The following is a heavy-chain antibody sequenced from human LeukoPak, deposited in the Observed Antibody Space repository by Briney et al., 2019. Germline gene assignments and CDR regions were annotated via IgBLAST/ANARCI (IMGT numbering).Heavy chain of an antibody. V-gene: IGHV3-7*03. CDR1: GFSFSSYW. Sequence: GGSLRLSCATSGFSFSSYWMSWVRQAPGKGLECVANIKQDGSEKYYVDSVKGRFTISRDNAKNSLYLQMNSLRAEDTAVHYCARASSWRAFGIWGQGTMVTVSA. J-gene: IGHJ3*02. CDR3: ARASSWRAFGI. CDR2: IKQDGSEK. D-gene: IGHD6-13*01.